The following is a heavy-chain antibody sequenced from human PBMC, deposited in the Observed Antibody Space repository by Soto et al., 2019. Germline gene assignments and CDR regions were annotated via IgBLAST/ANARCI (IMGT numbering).Heavy chain of an antibody. CDR2: INHSGST. D-gene: IGHD6-6*01. CDR1: GGSFSVYY. CDR3: ARGRRKGIAARPAWFDP. V-gene: IGHV4-34*01. Sequence: SETLSLTCAVYGGSFSVYYWRWIRHPPGKGLEWIGEINHSGSTNYNPSLKSRVTISVDTSKNQFSLKLSSVTAADTAVYYCARGRRKGIAARPAWFDPWGQGTLVTVSS. J-gene: IGHJ5*02.